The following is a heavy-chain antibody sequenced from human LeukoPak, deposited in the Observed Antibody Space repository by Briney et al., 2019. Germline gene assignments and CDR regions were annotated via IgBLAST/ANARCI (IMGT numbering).Heavy chain of an antibody. V-gene: IGHV4-59*08. Sequence: PSETLSLTCTVSGGSISSYYWSWIRQPPGKGLEWIGYIYYSGSTNYNPSLKSRVTISVDTSKNQFSLKLSSVTAADTAVYYCARHSDYGDCEAEVWFDPWGQGTLVTVSS. CDR3: ARHSDYGDCEAEVWFDP. J-gene: IGHJ5*02. D-gene: IGHD4-17*01. CDR2: IYYSGST. CDR1: GGSISSYY.